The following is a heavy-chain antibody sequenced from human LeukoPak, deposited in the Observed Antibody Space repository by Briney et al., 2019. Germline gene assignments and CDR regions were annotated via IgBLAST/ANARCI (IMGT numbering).Heavy chain of an antibody. CDR3: TTDYRYLYRHSSFDY. CDR1: GFPFSDTW. V-gene: IGHV3-15*01. D-gene: IGHD3-9*01. CDR2: IKSKTDGGTT. J-gene: IGHJ4*02. Sequence: KPGGSLRLSCAASGFPFSDTWMSWVRQAPGKGLEWVGHIKSKTDGGTTDYAAPVKGRFTISRDDSRNTVYLQMNSLKTEDTAVYYCTTDYRYLYRHSSFDYWGQGTLVTVSS.